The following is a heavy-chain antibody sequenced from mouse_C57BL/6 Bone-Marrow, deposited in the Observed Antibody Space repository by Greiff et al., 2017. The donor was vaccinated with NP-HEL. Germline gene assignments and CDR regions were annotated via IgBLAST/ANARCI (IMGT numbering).Heavy chain of an antibody. J-gene: IGHJ1*02. V-gene: IGHV7-1*01. CDR3: ARDVLEWYLWV. CDR2: SRNKANDYTT. Sequence: EVQLVESGGGLVQSGRSLRLSCATSGFTFSDFYMEWVRQAPGKGLEWIAASRNKANDYTTEYSASVKGRFIVSRDTSQSILYLQMNALRAEETAIYCGARDVLEWYLWVWGTGTTVTVSS. D-gene: IGHD1-3*01. CDR1: GFTFSDFY.